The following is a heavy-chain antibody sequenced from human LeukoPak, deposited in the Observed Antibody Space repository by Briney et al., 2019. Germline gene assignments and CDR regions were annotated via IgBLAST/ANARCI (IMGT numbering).Heavy chain of an antibody. CDR3: ASFRRGA. CDR1: GGSFSGYY. D-gene: IGHD3-10*01. CDR2: INHSGST. Sequence: SETLSLTCAVYGGSFSGYYWSWIRQPPGKGLEWIGEINHSGSTNYNPSLKSRVTISVDTSKNQFSLKLSSVTAADTAVYYCASFRRGAWGQGTTVTVSS. J-gene: IGHJ6*02. V-gene: IGHV4-34*01.